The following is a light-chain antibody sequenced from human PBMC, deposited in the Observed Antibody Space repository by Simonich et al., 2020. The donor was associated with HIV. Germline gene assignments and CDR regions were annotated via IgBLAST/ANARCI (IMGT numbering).Light chain of an antibody. V-gene: IGKV4-1*01. J-gene: IGKJ1*01. CDR2: WAS. CDR3: QQYYSTPPT. Sequence: DIVMTQSPDSLAVSLGERATINCKSSQSVLYSSNNKNYLAWYQQKQGHPPKLLIYWASTRESGVPGRFSGSGSGTDFTLTISSLQAEDVAVYYCQQYYSTPPTFGQGTKVEIK. CDR1: QSVLYSSNNKNY.